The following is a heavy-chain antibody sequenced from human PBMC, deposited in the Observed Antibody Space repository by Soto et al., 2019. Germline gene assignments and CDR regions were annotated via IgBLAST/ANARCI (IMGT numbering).Heavy chain of an antibody. CDR1: GGSISSSSYY. V-gene: IGHV4-39*01. CDR2: IYYSGST. CDR3: ARGEAAVNDY. D-gene: IGHD6-13*01. J-gene: IGHJ4*02. Sequence: SETLSLTCTVSGGSISSSSYYWGWIRQPPGKGLEWIGSIYYSGSTYYNPSLKNRVTISVDTSKNQFSLKLSSVTAADTAVYYCARGEAAVNDYWGQGTLVTVSS.